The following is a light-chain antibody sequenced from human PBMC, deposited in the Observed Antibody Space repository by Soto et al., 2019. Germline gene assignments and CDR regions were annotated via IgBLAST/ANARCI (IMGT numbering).Light chain of an antibody. CDR1: ASSIGTNT. CDR2: GDN. V-gene: IGLV1-44*01. J-gene: IGLJ2*01. CDR3: AAWDGSLNNVL. Sequence: QSVLTQPPSASGTPGQGVTISCSGSASSIGTNTVNWYRQLPGTAPNLLMFGDNQRPSGVPDRFSGSKSGTSASLAISGLQSEDEAEYYCAAWDGSLNNVLFGGGTKLTVL.